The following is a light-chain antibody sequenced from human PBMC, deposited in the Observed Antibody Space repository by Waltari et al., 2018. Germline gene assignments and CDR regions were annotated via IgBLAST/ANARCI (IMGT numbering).Light chain of an antibody. V-gene: IGKV3-20*01. Sequence: IVLTQSPGTLSFSPGERATLSCRASQSVSSSYLAWYQQKFGQAPRLLIYDASSRATGIPDRFSGSGSGTDFTLTISRLEPEDFAVYYCQQYGSSLSITFGQGTRLEIK. CDR2: DAS. CDR3: QQYGSSLSIT. J-gene: IGKJ5*01. CDR1: QSVSSSY.